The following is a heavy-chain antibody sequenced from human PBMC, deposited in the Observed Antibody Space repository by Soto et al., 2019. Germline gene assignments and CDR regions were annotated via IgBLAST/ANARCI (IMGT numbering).Heavy chain of an antibody. CDR3: AKDTHSTLGAFDI. Sequence: GGSLRLSCAASGFTFDDYAMHWVRQAPGKGLEWVSGISWNSGSIGYADSVKGRFTISRDNAKNSLYLQMNSLRAEDTALYYCAKDTHSTLGAFDIWGQGTMVTVSS. D-gene: IGHD3-16*01. CDR2: ISWNSGSI. CDR1: GFTFDDYA. V-gene: IGHV3-9*01. J-gene: IGHJ3*02.